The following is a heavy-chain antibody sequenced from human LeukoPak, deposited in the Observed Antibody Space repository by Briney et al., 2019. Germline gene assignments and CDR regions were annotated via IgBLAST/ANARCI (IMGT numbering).Heavy chain of an antibody. CDR2: INHSGST. Sequence: SETLSLTCAVYGGSFSGYYWSWIRQPPGKGLEWIGEINHSGSTNYNPSLKSRVTISVDTSKNQFSLKLSSVTAADTAVYYCVSISYGHYYYMDVWGKGTTVTVSS. D-gene: IGHD3-16*01. J-gene: IGHJ6*03. V-gene: IGHV4-34*01. CDR3: VSISYGHYYYMDV. CDR1: GGSFSGYY.